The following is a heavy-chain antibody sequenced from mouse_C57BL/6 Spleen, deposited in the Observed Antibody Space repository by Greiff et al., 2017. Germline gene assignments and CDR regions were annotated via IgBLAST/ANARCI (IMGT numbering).Heavy chain of an antibody. CDR3: ASGGYGYDGGFAY. D-gene: IGHD2-2*01. V-gene: IGHV5-2*01. CDR2: INSDGGST. CDR1: EYEFPSHD. Sequence: EVHLVESGGGLVQPGESLKLSCESNEYEFPSHDMSWVRKTPEKRLELVAAINSDGGSTYYPDNMERSFIISRDNAKKTLYLQRSSLSSEDTALYYCASGGYGYDGGFAYWGQGTLVTVSA. J-gene: IGHJ3*01.